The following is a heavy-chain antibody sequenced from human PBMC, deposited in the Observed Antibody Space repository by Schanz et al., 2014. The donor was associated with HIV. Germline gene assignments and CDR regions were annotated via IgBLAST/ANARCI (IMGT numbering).Heavy chain of an antibody. CDR1: GFTFDDYA. CDR2: MSYDGFSK. V-gene: IGHV3-30-3*01. Sequence: QVQLVESGGGLVQPGRSLRLSCAASGFTFDDYAMHWVRQPPGKGLEWVAAMSYDGFSKYYADSVKGRFTVSRDNAKNSLYLQMNSLRAEDTAVYYCVRAGGELGGYYYGMDVWGQGTTVSVSS. J-gene: IGHJ6*02. D-gene: IGHD3-16*01. CDR3: VRAGGELGGYYYGMDV.